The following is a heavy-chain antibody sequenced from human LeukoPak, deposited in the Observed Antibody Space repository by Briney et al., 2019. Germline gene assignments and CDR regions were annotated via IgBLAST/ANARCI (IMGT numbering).Heavy chain of an antibody. V-gene: IGHV4-38-2*02. Sequence: SETLSLTCAVSGYSISSGYYWGWIRQPPGKGLEWIGSIYHSGSTYYNPSPKSRVTISVDTSKTQSSLKLSSVTAADTAVYYCARDSRETYSSRAAPPEYFHHWGQGTLVTVSS. J-gene: IGHJ1*01. CDR1: GYSISSGYY. CDR3: ARDSRETYSSRAAPPEYFHH. D-gene: IGHD6-13*01. CDR2: IYHSGST.